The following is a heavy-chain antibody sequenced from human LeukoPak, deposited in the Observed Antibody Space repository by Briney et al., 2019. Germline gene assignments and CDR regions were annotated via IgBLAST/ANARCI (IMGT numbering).Heavy chain of an antibody. J-gene: IGHJ6*02. Sequence: GGSLRLSCAASGFTVSSNYMSWVRQAPGKGLEWVSVVYSGGSTYYADSVKGRFTISRDNSKNTLYLQMNSLRAEDTAVYYCASRRSRDGYNYYYYGMDVWGQGTTVTVSS. CDR1: GFTVSSNY. V-gene: IGHV3-53*01. D-gene: IGHD5-24*01. CDR2: VYSGGST. CDR3: ASRRSRDGYNYYYYGMDV.